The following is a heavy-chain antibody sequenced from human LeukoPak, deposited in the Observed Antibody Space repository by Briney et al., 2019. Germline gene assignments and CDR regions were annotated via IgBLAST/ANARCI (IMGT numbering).Heavy chain of an antibody. V-gene: IGHV4-38-2*02. D-gene: IGHD4-17*01. CDR1: GYSISSGYY. J-gene: IGHJ4*02. CDR3: ARESGRSYGDSPDY. Sequence: SETLSLTCTVSGYSISSGYYWGWIRQPPGKGLEWIGSIYHSGSTYYNPSLKSRVTISVDTSKNQFSLKLSSVTAADTAVYYCARESGRSYGDSPDYWGQGTLVTVSS. CDR2: IYHSGST.